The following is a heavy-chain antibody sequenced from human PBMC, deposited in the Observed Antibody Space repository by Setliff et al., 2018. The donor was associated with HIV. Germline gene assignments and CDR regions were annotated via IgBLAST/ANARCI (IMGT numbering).Heavy chain of an antibody. D-gene: IGHD5-18*01. CDR1: GGPISSSSYY. Sequence: PSETLSLTCTVSGGPISSSSYYWGWIRQPPGKGLEWIGSIYYSGSTYYNPSLKSRVTISVDTSKNQFSLKLSSVTAADTAVYYCARHNTGYSYGYDYYYYYMDVWGKGTTVTVS. CDR3: ARHNTGYSYGYDYYYYYMDV. CDR2: IYYSGST. V-gene: IGHV4-39*01. J-gene: IGHJ6*03.